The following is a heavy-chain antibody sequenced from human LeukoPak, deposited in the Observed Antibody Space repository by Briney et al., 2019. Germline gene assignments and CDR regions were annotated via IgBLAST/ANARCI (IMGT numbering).Heavy chain of an antibody. Sequence: PGGSLRLSCAASGFTFSNYWMSRVRQAPGKGLEWVANIKQDGSEKYYVDSVKGRFTISRDNAKNSLYLQMNSLRAEDTAVYYCARACPTGDPIDYWGQGTLVTVSS. CDR1: GFTFSNYW. J-gene: IGHJ4*02. V-gene: IGHV3-7*01. D-gene: IGHD7-27*01. CDR2: IKQDGSEK. CDR3: ARACPTGDPIDY.